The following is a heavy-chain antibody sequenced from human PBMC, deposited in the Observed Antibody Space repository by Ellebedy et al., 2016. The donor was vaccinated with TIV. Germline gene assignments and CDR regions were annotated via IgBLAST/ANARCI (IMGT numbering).Heavy chain of an antibody. J-gene: IGHJ5*02. CDR3: ARDNTVGGTNWFDP. CDR2: ISGLNGKT. CDR1: GYIFSNYF. V-gene: IGHV1-18*01. D-gene: IGHD6-19*01. Sequence: AASVKVSCKASGYIFSNYFIHWVRQAPGQGLEWMGWISGLNGKTKYARTVQGRVTLTTDTAARTVYMELTSLRSADTAVYYCARDNTVGGTNWFDPWGQGTLVIVSS.